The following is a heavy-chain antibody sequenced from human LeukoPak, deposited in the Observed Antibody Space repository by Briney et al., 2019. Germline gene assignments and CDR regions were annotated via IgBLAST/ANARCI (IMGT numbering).Heavy chain of an antibody. CDR3: ARDNHGSYYDY. CDR1: GGSISSYY. V-gene: IGHV4-59*01. CDR2: IYYSGST. J-gene: IGHJ4*02. Sequence: SETLSVTCTVPGGSISSYYWSWIRQPPGKGLEWMGNIYYSGSTNYNPSLRSRFNISVDTSKNQFSLKLSSVTAADTAVYYCARDNHGSYYDYWRQGTLVTVSS. D-gene: IGHD3-10*01.